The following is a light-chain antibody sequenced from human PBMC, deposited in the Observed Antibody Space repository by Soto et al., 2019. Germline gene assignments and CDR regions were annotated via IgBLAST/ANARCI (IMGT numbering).Light chain of an antibody. V-gene: IGKV3-11*01. CDR3: HQRSSWPLV. Sequence: EIVLTQSPATLSLSPGERATLSCRASRSVSNFLAWYQQKPGQAPRLHIYDASNRVTGIPDRFSGSGSGTDFTLTISSLEPEDFAVYYCHQRSSWPLVFGGGTKVEIK. CDR2: DAS. J-gene: IGKJ4*01. CDR1: RSVSNF.